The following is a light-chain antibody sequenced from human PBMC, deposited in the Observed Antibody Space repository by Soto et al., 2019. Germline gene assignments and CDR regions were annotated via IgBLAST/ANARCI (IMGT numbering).Light chain of an antibody. CDR2: NNN. V-gene: IGLV1-44*01. J-gene: IGLJ1*01. CDR3: AAWDDSLNGLV. Sequence: QSVLTQPPSASGTPGQKVTISCSGSSSNIGPNAVNWYQQLPGTAPKLLLYNNNQRPSGVSDRFSGSKSGTSASLAISGLQSDDEADYHCAAWDDSLNGLVFXTGTKVTVL. CDR1: SSNIGPNA.